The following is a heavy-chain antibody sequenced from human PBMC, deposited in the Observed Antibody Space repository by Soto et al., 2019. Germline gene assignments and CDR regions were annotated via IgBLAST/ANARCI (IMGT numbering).Heavy chain of an antibody. V-gene: IGHV1-8*01. CDR2: MNPNSGNT. J-gene: IGHJ6*02. CDR1: GYTFSTYD. CDR3: ATPGEAATSHYYFFVMDV. Sequence: QVQLVQSGAEVKKPGASVKVSCKASGYTFSTYDINWVRQATGQGLEWMGWMNPNSGNTGYAQKLQGRVTMTRNTSISTAYMELSSLRSEDTAVYYCATPGEAATSHYYFFVMDVWGQGTTVTVSS. D-gene: IGHD6-25*01.